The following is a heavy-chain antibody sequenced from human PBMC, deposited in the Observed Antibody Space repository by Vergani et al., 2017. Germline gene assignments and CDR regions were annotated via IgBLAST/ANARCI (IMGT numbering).Heavy chain of an antibody. V-gene: IGHV3-48*01. CDR1: GFTFSSYS. J-gene: IGHJ6*02. D-gene: IGHD3-3*01. Sequence: EVQLVESGGGLVQPGGSLRLSCAASGFTFSSYSMNWVRQAPGKGLEWVSYISSSSSTIYYADSVKGRFTISRDNAKNSLYLQMNSLRAEDTAVYYCAREVPEAWGSWSGYYTDYYYYGMDVWGQGTTVTVSS. CDR3: AREVPEAWGSWSGYYTDYYYYGMDV. CDR2: ISSSSSTI.